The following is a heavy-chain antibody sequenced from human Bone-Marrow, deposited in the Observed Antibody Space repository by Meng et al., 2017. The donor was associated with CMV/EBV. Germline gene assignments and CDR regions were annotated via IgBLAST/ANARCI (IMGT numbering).Heavy chain of an antibody. CDR1: GGSVSSGSYY. D-gene: IGHD3-22*01. V-gene: IGHV4-61*01. J-gene: IGHJ6*01. Sequence: SETLSLTCTVSGGSVSSGSYYWSWIRQPPGKGLEWIGYIYYSGSTNYNPSLKSRVTISVDTSKNQFSLKLSSVTAADTAVYYCARDWVDYYDSSGYYYHYYYGMDVWGQGTTVNGAS. CDR2: IYYSGST. CDR3: ARDWVDYYDSSGYYYHYYYGMDV.